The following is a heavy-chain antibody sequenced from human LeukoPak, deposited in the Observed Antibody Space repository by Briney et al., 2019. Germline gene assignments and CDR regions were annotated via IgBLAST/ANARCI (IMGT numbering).Heavy chain of an antibody. CDR3: ARHGHDFWSGQNWFDP. CDR2: ISAYNGNT. V-gene: IGHV1-18*01. Sequence: GASVTVSCKASGYTFSSYGISWVRQAHGQGLEWMGWISAYNGNTNYAQKFQGRVTMTTDTSTSTTYMEVRSLRSDDTAVYYCARHGHDFWSGQNWFDPWGQGTLVTVSS. CDR1: GYTFSSYG. J-gene: IGHJ5*02. D-gene: IGHD3-3*01.